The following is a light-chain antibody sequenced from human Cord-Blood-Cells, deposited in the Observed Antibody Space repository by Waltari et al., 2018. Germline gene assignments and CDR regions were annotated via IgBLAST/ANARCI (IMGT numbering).Light chain of an antibody. Sequence: TVMTLPPLSLPVTPGPPASIPCRSSQSLLHSNGYNYLDWYLQKPGESPQILIYLCCNLSSGFRERFSGSGSGTDFTLKMSRVEAEDVGVYYCMQALQTLFTFGPGTKVDIK. CDR2: LCC. J-gene: IGKJ3*01. CDR1: QSLLHSNGYNY. V-gene: IGKV2-28*01. CDR3: MQALQTLFT.